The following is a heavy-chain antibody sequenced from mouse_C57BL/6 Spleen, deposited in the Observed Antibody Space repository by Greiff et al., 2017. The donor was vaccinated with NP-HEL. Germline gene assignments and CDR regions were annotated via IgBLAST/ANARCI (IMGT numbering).Heavy chain of an antibody. CDR1: GFTFSSYA. CDR2: ISDGGSYT. J-gene: IGHJ3*01. D-gene: IGHD2-2*01. V-gene: IGHV5-4*01. CDR3: AREEGLRRSFAY. Sequence: EVMLVESGGGLVKPGGSLKLSCAASGFTFSSYAMSWVRQTPEKRLEWVATISDGGSYTYYPDNVKGRFTISRDNAKNNLYLQMSHLKSEDTAMYYCAREEGLRRSFAYWGQGTLVTVSA.